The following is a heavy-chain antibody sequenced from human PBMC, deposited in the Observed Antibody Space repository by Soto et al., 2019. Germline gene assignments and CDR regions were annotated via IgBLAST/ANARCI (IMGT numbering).Heavy chain of an antibody. CDR3: AKAHWAAYSGYAIRNDLDV. J-gene: IGHJ6*02. D-gene: IGHD5-12*01. Sequence: QVQLVESGGGVVQPGRSLRLSCAASGFTFSDYGIHWVRHAPGKGLAWVAVISCEGSKTYYADSVKGRFTISRDNYKNTLYLQMARLRPEDTAVYYCAKAHWAAYSGYAIRNDLDVWCQGTTGTVAS. CDR2: ISCEGSKT. CDR1: GFTFSDYG. V-gene: IGHV3-30*18.